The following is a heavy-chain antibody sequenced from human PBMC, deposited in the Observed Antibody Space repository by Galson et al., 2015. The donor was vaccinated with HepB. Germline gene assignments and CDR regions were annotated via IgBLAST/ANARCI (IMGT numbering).Heavy chain of an antibody. CDR3: AREIPSYCGGACYSDY. J-gene: IGHJ4*02. V-gene: IGHV7-4-1*02. CDR1: GYTFTSYA. Sequence: SVKVSCKASGYTFTSYAMNWVRQAPGQGLEWMGWINTNTGNTTYAQGFTGRFVFSLDNSVSTAYLQISSLKAEDTAVYYCAREIPSYCGGACYSDYWGQGTLVTVSS. CDR2: INTNTGNT. D-gene: IGHD2-21*01.